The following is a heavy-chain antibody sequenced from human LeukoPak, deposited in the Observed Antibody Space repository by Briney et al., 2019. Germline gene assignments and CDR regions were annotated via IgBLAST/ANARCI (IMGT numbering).Heavy chain of an antibody. CDR2: IRYDGSNK. J-gene: IGHJ1*01. V-gene: IGHV3-30*02. CDR3: AKPGYYTSSGYHEYLQY. CDR1: GFTFSTYG. Sequence: GGSLRLSCATSGFTFSTYGIHWVRQAPGKGLEWVAFIRYDGSNKYYGESVKGRFTISRDNSKNTLYLQMNSLRPDDTAVYYCAKPGYYTSSGYHEYLQYWGRGTLVTVSS. D-gene: IGHD3-22*01.